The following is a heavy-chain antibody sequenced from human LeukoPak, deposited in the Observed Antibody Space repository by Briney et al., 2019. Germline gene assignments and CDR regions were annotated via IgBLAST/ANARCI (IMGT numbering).Heavy chain of an antibody. CDR1: GFTFSSYA. D-gene: IGHD3-10*01. Sequence: GGSLRLSCAASGFTFSSYAMPWVRQAPGKGLEWLAVISYDGSYKYYVDSVKGRFTISRDNSKNTLYLQMNSLRVEDTAVYYCARDSTYYYASGSSGPHYFDSWGQGTLVTVSS. CDR2: ISYDGSYK. V-gene: IGHV3-30*01. CDR3: ARDSTYYYASGSSGPHYFDS. J-gene: IGHJ4*02.